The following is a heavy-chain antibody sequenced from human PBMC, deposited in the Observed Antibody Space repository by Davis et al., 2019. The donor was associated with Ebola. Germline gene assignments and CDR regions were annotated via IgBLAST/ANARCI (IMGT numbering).Heavy chain of an antibody. CDR3: AREYLDFWSGYLDY. CDR1: GFTFSSYS. CDR2: ISSSRSTI. J-gene: IGHJ4*02. Sequence: GGSLRLSCAASGFTFSSYSMNWVRQAPGKGLEWVSYISSSRSTIYYADSVKGRFTISRDNAKNSLYLQMNSLRDEDTAVYYCAREYLDFWSGYLDYWGQGTLVTVSS. D-gene: IGHD3-3*01. V-gene: IGHV3-48*02.